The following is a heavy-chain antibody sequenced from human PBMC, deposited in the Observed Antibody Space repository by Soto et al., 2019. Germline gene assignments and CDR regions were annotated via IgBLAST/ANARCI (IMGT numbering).Heavy chain of an antibody. V-gene: IGHV1-18*03. D-gene: IGHD1-26*01. Sequence: QVKLLQSGAEVKKPGASVKVSCKASGYTFTKYGISWVRQAPGQGLEWMGWISGYNGNTNYAQKYQGRITMTIDTSATTAYMELRSLTSDDVDVYDCGKNGQLPYYYYGREVWGQGTTVTVSS. CDR1: GYTFTKYG. CDR2: ISGYNGNT. CDR3: GKNGQLPYYYYGREV. J-gene: IGHJ6*02.